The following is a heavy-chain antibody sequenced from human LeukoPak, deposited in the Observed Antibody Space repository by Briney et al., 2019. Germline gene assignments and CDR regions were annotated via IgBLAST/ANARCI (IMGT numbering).Heavy chain of an antibody. D-gene: IGHD1-26*01. CDR3: ARDGTSRSIQH. V-gene: IGHV4-59*01. Sequence: SETLSLTCTVSVGSISNYNWSSIRHPPQERLGWSGYNYNSGSTNNNPALKRRVSISVDTSKNQFSLKLSSVTAADTAVYYCARDGTSRSIQHWGQGSLVTVSS. J-gene: IGHJ1*01. CDR1: VGSISNYN. CDR2: NYNSGST.